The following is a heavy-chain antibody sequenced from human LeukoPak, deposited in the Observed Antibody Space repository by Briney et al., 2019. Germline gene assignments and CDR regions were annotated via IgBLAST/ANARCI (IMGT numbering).Heavy chain of an antibody. CDR1: GITFSSYW. D-gene: IGHD5-18*01. J-gene: IGHJ4*01. V-gene: IGHV3-7*01. CDR3: ASLDTAMVNGDY. Sequence: GSLRLSCAASGITFSSYWMSWVRQAPGKGLEGLANIKQDGSEKNYVDSVRGRFTISRKNAKNSLYLQMNSLRAEDTAMYYCASLDTAMVNGDYWGQGTLVTVSS. CDR2: IKQDGSEK.